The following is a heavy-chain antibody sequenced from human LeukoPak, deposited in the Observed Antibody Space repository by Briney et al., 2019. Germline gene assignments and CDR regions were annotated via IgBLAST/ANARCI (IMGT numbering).Heavy chain of an antibody. J-gene: IGHJ5*02. CDR3: ARESITMVRGVILNWFDP. Sequence: GGSLRLSCAASGFTFSSYSMNWVRQAPGKGLEWVSSISSSSSYIYYADSVKGRFTISRDNAKNSLCLQMNSLRAEDTAVYYCARESITMVRGVILNWFDPWGQGTLVTVSS. V-gene: IGHV3-21*01. CDR2: ISSSSSYI. CDR1: GFTFSSYS. D-gene: IGHD3-10*01.